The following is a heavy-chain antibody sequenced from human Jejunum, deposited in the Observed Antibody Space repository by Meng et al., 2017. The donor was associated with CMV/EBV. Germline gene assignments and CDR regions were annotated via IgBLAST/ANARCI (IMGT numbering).Heavy chain of an antibody. CDR1: GGSVNNYY. J-gene: IGHJ4*02. CDR3: ASTSHWYYIDY. CDR2: ISNSGST. Sequence: QVRLQPPGPGLVKPPETLSLTCTVSGGSVNNYYWSWIRQPPGKGLEWIGYISNSGSTNYNPSLKSRATISVDTSKNQFSLKLSSVTTTDTAVYYCASTSHWYYIDYWGQGTLVTVSS. V-gene: IGHV4-59*02.